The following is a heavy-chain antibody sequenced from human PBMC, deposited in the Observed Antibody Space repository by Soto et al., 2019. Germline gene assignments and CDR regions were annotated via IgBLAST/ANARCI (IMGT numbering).Heavy chain of an antibody. D-gene: IGHD6-13*01. Sequence: QVQLVQSGAEVKKPGSSVKVSCKASGGTFSSYDISWVRQAPGQGLEWMGGIIPIFGTANYAQKFQGRVTITADESTSTAYMELSSMRSEDTAVYYCASSSSSCDLLDYWGQGTLVTVSS. CDR1: GGTFSSYD. J-gene: IGHJ4*02. V-gene: IGHV1-69*01. CDR2: IIPIFGTA. CDR3: ASSSSSCDLLDY.